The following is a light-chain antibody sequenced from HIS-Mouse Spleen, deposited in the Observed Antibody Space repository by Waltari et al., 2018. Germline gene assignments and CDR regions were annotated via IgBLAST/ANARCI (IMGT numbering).Light chain of an antibody. CDR1: QRISSA. CDR2: DAS. V-gene: IGKV1-13*02. J-gene: IGKJ4*01. Sequence: AIQLTQSPSSLSASVGDRVTIPCRGSQRISSALAWYQQKPGKAPKLLIYDASSLESGAPSRFSGSGSGTDFTLTISSLQPEDFATYYCQQFNSYPYSTFGGGTKVEIK. CDR3: QQFNSYPYST.